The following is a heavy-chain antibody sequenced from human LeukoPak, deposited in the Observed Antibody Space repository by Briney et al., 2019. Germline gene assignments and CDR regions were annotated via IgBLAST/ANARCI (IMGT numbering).Heavy chain of an antibody. CDR1: GGAINSATYY. Sequence: SETLSLTCTVSGGAINSATYYWTWIRQQPGKGLEWIGYIYYSGSTYYNPSLKSRVTISLDTSKNQFSLKLSSVTAADTAVYYCARTAGYSSGWDDYWGQGTLVTVSS. J-gene: IGHJ4*02. CDR3: ARTAGYSSGWDDY. V-gene: IGHV4-30-4*08. D-gene: IGHD6-19*01. CDR2: IYYSGST.